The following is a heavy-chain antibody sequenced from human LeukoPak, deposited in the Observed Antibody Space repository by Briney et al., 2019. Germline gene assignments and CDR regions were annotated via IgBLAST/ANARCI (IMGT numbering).Heavy chain of an antibody. CDR1: GFTFSSYG. CDR2: ISGSGGST. D-gene: IGHD3-10*01. CDR3: AKGNLRSFGSYYFDY. J-gene: IGHJ4*02. V-gene: IGHV3-23*01. Sequence: GGSLRLSCAASGFTFSSYGMSWVRQAPGKGLEWVSAISGSGGSTYYADSVKGRFTISRDNSKNTLYLQMNSLRAEATAVYYCAKGNLRSFGSYYFDYWGQGTLVTVSS.